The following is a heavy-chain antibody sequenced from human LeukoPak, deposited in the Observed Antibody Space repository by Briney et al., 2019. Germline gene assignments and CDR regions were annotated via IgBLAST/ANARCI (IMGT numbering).Heavy chain of an antibody. CDR2: ISSSSSYI. CDR3: ARPRGNVEMARIPFDY. Sequence: GGSLRLSCAASGFTFSSYAMHWVRQAPGKGLEWVSSISSSSSYIYYADSVKGRFTISRDNAKNSVDLQMNSLRAEDTAVYYCARPRGNVEMARIPFDYWDQGTLVTVSS. D-gene: IGHD5-24*01. CDR1: GFTFSSYA. J-gene: IGHJ4*02. V-gene: IGHV3-21*01.